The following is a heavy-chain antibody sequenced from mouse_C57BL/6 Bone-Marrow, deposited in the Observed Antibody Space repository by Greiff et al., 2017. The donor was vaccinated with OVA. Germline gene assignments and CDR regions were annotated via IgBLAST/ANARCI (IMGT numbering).Heavy chain of an antibody. CDR3: AMGGTGSPYAMDD. CDR1: GYTFTSYW. Sequence: QVQLQQPGAELVKPGASVKVSCKASGYTFTSYWMHWVKQRPGQGLEWIGRIHPSDSDTNYNQKFKGKATLTVDKSSSTAYMQLSSVTSEDSAVYYCAMGGTGSPYAMDDWGQGTSVTVSS. J-gene: IGHJ4*01. CDR2: IHPSDSDT. V-gene: IGHV1-74*01.